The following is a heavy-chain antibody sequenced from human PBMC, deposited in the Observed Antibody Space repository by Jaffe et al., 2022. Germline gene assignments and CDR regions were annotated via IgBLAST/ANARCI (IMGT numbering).Heavy chain of an antibody. Sequence: QVQLVQSGAEVKKPGSSVKVSCKASGGTFSSYAISWVRQAPGQGLEWMGGIIPIFGTANYAQKFQGRVTITADESTSTAYMELSSLRSEDTAVYYCAREGGDLSSGYSYGYVLGYWGQGTLVTVSS. D-gene: IGHD5-18*01. J-gene: IGHJ4*02. CDR3: AREGGDLSSGYSYGYVLGY. CDR1: GGTFSSYA. CDR2: IIPIFGTA. V-gene: IGHV1-69*01.